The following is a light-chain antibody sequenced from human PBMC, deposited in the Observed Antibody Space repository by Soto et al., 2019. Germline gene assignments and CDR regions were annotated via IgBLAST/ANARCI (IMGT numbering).Light chain of an antibody. J-gene: IGLJ1*01. Sequence: QSALTQPRSVSGSPGQSVTISCTGTSSDVGGYNYVSWYQQHPGKAPKLMIYDVGKRPSGVPDRFSGSKSGNTASLTISGLQAEDEADYYCCSYAGSYTHVFGTGTKVTVL. V-gene: IGLV2-11*01. CDR2: DVG. CDR1: SSDVGGYNY. CDR3: CSYAGSYTHV.